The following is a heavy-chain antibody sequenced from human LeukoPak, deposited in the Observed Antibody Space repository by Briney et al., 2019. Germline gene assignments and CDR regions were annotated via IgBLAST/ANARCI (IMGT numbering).Heavy chain of an antibody. Sequence: GGSLRLSCAASGFTFSSYSMNWVRQAPGKGLEWVSSISSSSSYIYYADSVKGRFTISRDNAKNSLYLQMNSLRAEDTAVYYCARSAAAGSTFFGNPCFDYWGQGTLVTVSS. CDR3: ARSAAAGSTFFGNPCFDY. V-gene: IGHV3-21*01. J-gene: IGHJ4*02. CDR1: GFTFSSYS. D-gene: IGHD6-13*01. CDR2: ISSSSSYI.